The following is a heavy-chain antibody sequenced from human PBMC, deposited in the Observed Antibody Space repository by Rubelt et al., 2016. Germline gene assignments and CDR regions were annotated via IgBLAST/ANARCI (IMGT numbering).Heavy chain of an antibody. D-gene: IGHD3-10*02. CDR2: INHSGST. CDR3: GRVPGSGVRGVSSQIDY. V-gene: IGHV4-34*01. Sequence: KPSETLSLTCAVYGGSFSGYYWSWIRQPPGKGLEWIGEINHSGSTNYNPSLKSRVTISVDTSKNQFSLKLSSVTAADTAVYYWGRVPGSGVRGVSSQIDYWGQGTLVTVSS. J-gene: IGHJ4*02. CDR1: GGSFSGYY.